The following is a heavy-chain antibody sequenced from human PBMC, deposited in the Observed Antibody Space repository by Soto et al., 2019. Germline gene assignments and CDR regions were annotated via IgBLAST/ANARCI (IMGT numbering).Heavy chain of an antibody. CDR2: IKSKTDGGTT. D-gene: IGHD2-2*01. CDR3: TTIVVVPAATGAYSNYESYAFDI. CDR1: GFTFSNAW. J-gene: IGHJ3*02. Sequence: GGSLRLSCAASGFTFSNAWMSWVRQAPGKGLERVGRIKSKTDGGTTDYAAPVKGRFTISRDDSKNTLYLQMNSLKTEDTAVYYCTTIVVVPAATGAYSNYESYAFDIWGQGTMVTVSS. V-gene: IGHV3-15*01.